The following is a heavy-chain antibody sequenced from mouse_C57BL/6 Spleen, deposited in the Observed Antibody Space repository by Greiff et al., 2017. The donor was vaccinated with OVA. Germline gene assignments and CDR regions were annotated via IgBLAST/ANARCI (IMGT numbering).Heavy chain of an antibody. D-gene: IGHD2-2*01. CDR2: IYPGNSDT. CDR1: GYTFTSYW. J-gene: IGHJ3*01. V-gene: IGHV1-5*01. CDR3: TWGYEFAY. Sequence: VQLQQSGTVLARPGASVKMSCKTSGYTFTSYWMHWVKQRPGQGLEWIGDIYPGNSDTSYNQKFKGKAKLTAGTSASTAYMELSSLTHEDSAVYYCTWGYEFAYWGQGTLVTVSA.